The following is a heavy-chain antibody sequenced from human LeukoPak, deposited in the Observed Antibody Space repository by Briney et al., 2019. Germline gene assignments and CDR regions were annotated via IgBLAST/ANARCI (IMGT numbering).Heavy chain of an antibody. J-gene: IGHJ4*02. D-gene: IGHD3-3*01. V-gene: IGHV4-59*03. CDR1: GGSISTYY. CDR2: IYHSGST. Sequence: PSETLSLTCTVSGGSISTYYWSWIRQPPGKGLEWIGYIYHSGSTKYNPSLKSRVTISVDTSQNQFSLKLSSVTAADTAVYYCARQTGAGLFILPGGQGTLVTVSS. CDR3: ARQTGAGLFILP.